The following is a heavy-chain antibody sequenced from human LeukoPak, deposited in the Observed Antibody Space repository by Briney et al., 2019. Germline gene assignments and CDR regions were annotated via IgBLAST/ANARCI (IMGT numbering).Heavy chain of an antibody. Sequence: SETLSLTCTVSGYSISSGFYWGWIRQPPGKGLEWIGSIYHSGNTYYNPSLKSRVTMSVDRFKNQFSLKLSSVTAADTAVYYCARAGRITMYPPSNYGFDPWGQGTLVTVSS. CDR1: GYSISSGFY. CDR2: IYHSGNT. CDR3: ARAGRITMYPPSNYGFDP. D-gene: IGHD3-10*02. J-gene: IGHJ5*02. V-gene: IGHV4-38-2*02.